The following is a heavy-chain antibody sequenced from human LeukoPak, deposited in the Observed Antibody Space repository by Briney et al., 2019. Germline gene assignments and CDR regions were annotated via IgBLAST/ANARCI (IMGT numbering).Heavy chain of an antibody. J-gene: IGHJ4*02. CDR3: ARLAARPNSDDY. CDR2: IYYSGST. CDR1: GGSISSGGYY. V-gene: IGHV4-31*03. Sequence: PSQTLSLTCTVSGGSISSGGYYWSWIRQHPGKGLEWIGYIYYSGSTYYNPSLKSRVTISVDTSKNQFSLKLSSVTAADTAVYYCARLAARPNSDDYWGQGTLVTVSS. D-gene: IGHD6-25*01.